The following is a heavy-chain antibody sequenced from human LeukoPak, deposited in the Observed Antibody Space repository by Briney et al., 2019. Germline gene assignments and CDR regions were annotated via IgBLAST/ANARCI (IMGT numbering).Heavy chain of an antibody. CDR1: GFTFSSYS. J-gene: IGHJ4*02. D-gene: IGHD5-18*01. Sequence: GGSLRLSCAASGFTFSSYSMNWVRQAPGKGLECVSYISSSSTSIYYADSVKGRFTISRDNAKNSLWLQMNSLRAEDTAVYYCARDRWTAMKDWGPGTLVTVSS. CDR2: ISSSSTSI. V-gene: IGHV3-48*01. CDR3: ARDRWTAMKD.